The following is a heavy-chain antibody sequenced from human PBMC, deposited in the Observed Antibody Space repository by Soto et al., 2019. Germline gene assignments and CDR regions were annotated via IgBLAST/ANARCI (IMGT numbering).Heavy chain of an antibody. CDR1: GFTFSSYA. Sequence: QPGGSLRLSCAASGFTFSSYAMSWVRQAPGKGLEWVSAISGSGGSTYYADSVKGRFTISRDNSKNTLHLQMNSLRAEDTAVYYCANHDSSGYYNYYYGMDVWGQGTTVTVSS. CDR3: ANHDSSGYYNYYYGMDV. CDR2: ISGSGGST. D-gene: IGHD3-22*01. V-gene: IGHV3-23*01. J-gene: IGHJ6*01.